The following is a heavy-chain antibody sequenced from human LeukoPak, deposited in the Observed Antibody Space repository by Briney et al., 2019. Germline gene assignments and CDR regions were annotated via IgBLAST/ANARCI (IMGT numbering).Heavy chain of an antibody. D-gene: IGHD3-3*01. CDR2: IHYSGGT. V-gene: IGHV4-59*01. CDR3: ASLRFLEWLLFDY. Sequence: SETLSLTCTVSGGSISSYYLSWIRQPPGKGLEWIEYIHYSGGTNYTPSLKTRVTISTNTSKNHFSLKLSSVTAADTAVYYCASLRFLEWLLFDYWGQGTLVTVSS. J-gene: IGHJ4*02. CDR1: GGSISSYY.